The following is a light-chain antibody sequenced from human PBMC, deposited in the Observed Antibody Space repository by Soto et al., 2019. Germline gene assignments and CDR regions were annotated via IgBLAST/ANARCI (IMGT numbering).Light chain of an antibody. CDR2: DAS. CDR3: QQRSDWPPIT. CDR1: QSVGSQ. J-gene: IGKJ5*01. Sequence: VFTQSPSTLSLSPGERATPSCRASQSVGSQLGWYQQKPGQAPRLVIFDASTRATGIPARFSGSGSGTQFTLTISSLQSEDFGVYYCQQRSDWPPITFGQGTRLEIK. V-gene: IGKV3-11*01.